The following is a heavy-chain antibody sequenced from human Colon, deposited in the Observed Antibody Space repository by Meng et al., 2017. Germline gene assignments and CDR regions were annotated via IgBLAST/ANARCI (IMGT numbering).Heavy chain of an antibody. D-gene: IGHD2-15*01. CDR1: GFSARRHY. CDR2: IFADGAT. J-gene: IGHJ5*02. Sequence: VGGVCHPWGSLRLSCAPCGFSARRHYLAWVRQAPGKGTDWVSIIFADGATDYADSVKGRFAISRDNSKNTLYLQMNSLRAEDTAVYYCARGYCSGVCQGFGNWGQGALVTVSS. V-gene: IGHV3-53*01. CDR3: ARGYCSGVCQGFGN.